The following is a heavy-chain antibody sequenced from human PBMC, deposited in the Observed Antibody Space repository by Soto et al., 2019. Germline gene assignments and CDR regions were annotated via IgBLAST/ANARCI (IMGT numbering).Heavy chain of an antibody. D-gene: IGHD6-13*01. Sequence: QVQLVQSGAEVKKPGSSVKVSCKASGGTFSSYAISWVRQXXXXGLEWMGGIIPIFGTANYAQKFQGRVTXXXXXXXXXXXXXXXXXXXXXXXXXXXXXXXXXAAXDYWGQGTLVTVSS. CDR3: XXXXXXAAXDY. V-gene: IGHV1-69*01. J-gene: IGHJ4*02. CDR1: GGTFSSYA. CDR2: IIPIFGTA.